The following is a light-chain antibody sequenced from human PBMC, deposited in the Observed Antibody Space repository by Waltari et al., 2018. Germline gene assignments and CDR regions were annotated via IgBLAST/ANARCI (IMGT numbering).Light chain of an antibody. CDR2: GAS. V-gene: IGKV3-20*01. CDR3: QQYDGSVLT. CDR1: QTINSNF. J-gene: IGKJ4*01. Sequence: PGQRATLTCRASQTINSNFLVWYQQKPGQAPRLILHGASSRATGFPDRFSGSGSGTDFTLTISSLKPEDSAVYYCQQYDGSVLTFGGGTKVEI.